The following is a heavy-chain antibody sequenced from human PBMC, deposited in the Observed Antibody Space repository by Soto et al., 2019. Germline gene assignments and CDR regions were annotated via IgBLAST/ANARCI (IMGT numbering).Heavy chain of an antibody. Sequence: QTLSLTCDISGDSVSSNTAAWNWVRQSPSRGLEWLGRTYYRSKWYYDYALSVKSRITINPDTSKNQYSLQLNSVTPEDTAVYYCTRGEQYSGRIFDYWGQGTLVTVSS. J-gene: IGHJ4*01. V-gene: IGHV6-1*01. D-gene: IGHD1-26*01. CDR3: TRGEQYSGRIFDY. CDR1: GDSVSSNTAA. CDR2: TYYRSKWYY.